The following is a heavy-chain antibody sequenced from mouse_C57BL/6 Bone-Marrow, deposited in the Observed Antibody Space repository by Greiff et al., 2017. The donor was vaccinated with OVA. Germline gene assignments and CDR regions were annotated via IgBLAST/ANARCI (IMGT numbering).Heavy chain of an antibody. CDR3: ARDGSPHYFDY. J-gene: IGHJ2*01. Sequence: EVKLMESGPGLVKPSQSLSLTCSVTGYSITSGYYWNWIRQFPGNKLEWMGYISYDGSNNYNPSLKNRISITRDTSKNQFFLKLKSVTTEDTATYYCARDGSPHYFDYWGQGTTLTVSS. CDR1: GYSITSGYY. CDR2: ISYDGSN. V-gene: IGHV3-6*01. D-gene: IGHD1-1*01.